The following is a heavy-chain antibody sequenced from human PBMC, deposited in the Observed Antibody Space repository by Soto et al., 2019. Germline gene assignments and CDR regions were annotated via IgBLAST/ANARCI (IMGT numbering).Heavy chain of an antibody. J-gene: IGHJ6*02. V-gene: IGHV1-69*13. D-gene: IGHD3-9*01. CDR3: ARAPNYDILTGYYGPRDYYGMDV. CDR2: IIPIFGTA. Sequence: ASVKVSCKASGGTFSSYAISWVRQAPGQGLEWMGGIIPIFGTANYAQKFQGRVTITADESTSTAYLELSSLRSEDTAVYYCARAPNYDILTGYYGPRDYYGMDVWGQGTTVTVSS. CDR1: GGTFSSYA.